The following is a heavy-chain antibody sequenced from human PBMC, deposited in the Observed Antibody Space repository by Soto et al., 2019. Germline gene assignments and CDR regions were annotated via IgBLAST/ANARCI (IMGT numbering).Heavy chain of an antibody. CDR3: ARDPYYYDSSGYYYSNWFDP. V-gene: IGHV1-69*13. Sequence: SVKFSCKASGGTFSSYAISWVRQAPGQGLEWMGGIIPIFGTANYAQKFQGRVTITADESTSTAYMELSSLRSEDTAVYYCARDPYYYDSSGYYYSNWFDPWGQGTLVTVSS. J-gene: IGHJ5*02. D-gene: IGHD3-22*01. CDR1: GGTFSSYA. CDR2: IIPIFGTA.